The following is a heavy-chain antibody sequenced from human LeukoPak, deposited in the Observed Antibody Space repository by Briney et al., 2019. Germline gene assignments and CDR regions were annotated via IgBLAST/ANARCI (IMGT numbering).Heavy chain of an antibody. CDR3: ARVAGLSDAFDI. CDR1: ENTSISYA. D-gene: IGHD2-15*01. Sequence: ASVKVPSRALENTSISYAYHWLGRPPGQRLEWMGWTNAGNGNTKYSQKFQGRVTITRDTSASTAYMELSRLRSEDTAVYYCARVAGLSDAFDIWGQGTMVTVSS. J-gene: IGHJ3*02. V-gene: IGHV1-3*01. CDR2: TNAGNGNT.